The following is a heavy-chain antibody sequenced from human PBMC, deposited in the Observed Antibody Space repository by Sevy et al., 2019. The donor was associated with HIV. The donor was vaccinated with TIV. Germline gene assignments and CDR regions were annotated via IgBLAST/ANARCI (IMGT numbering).Heavy chain of an antibody. CDR1: GFTFTNHW. J-gene: IGHJ6*02. CDR2: IKQGGIEK. Sequence: GGSLRLSCAASGFTFTNHWMNWVRQAPGKGLEWVANIKQGGIEKYYLDSVRGRFTLSRDNAKNSVSLQMNSLRAEDTAIYYCARGGPLVDAALIPWGLDVWGQGTTVTVSS. D-gene: IGHD5-18*01. V-gene: IGHV3-7*01. CDR3: ARGGPLVDAALIPWGLDV.